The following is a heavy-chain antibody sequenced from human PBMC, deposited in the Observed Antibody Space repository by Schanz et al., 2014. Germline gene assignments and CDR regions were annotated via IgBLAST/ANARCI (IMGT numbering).Heavy chain of an antibody. V-gene: IGHV1-2*02. CDR3: VRELSGGTFDY. Sequence: QVQLVQSGAEVKKPGASVRVSCKASGYTFTGYSMNWVRQAPGQGLEWMGWINPNSGGTDYAQKFQGRVTMTRDTSISTAYMELSRLRSDDTAVYYCVRELSGGTFDYWGQGALVTVSS. J-gene: IGHJ4*02. CDR2: INPNSGGT. CDR1: GYTFTGYS. D-gene: IGHD1-1*01.